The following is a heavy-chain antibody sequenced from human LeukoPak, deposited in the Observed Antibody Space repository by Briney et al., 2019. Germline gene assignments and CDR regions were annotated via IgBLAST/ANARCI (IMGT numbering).Heavy chain of an antibody. CDR2: ISAYNGNT. Sequence: ASVKVSCKASGYTFTSYGISWVRQAPGQGLEWMGWISAYNGNTNYAQKFQGRVTITADESTSTAYMELSSLRSVDTAVYYCARGYSSSSWVHGEFDPWGQGTLVTVSS. CDR3: ARGYSSSSWVHGEFDP. CDR1: GYTFTSYG. J-gene: IGHJ5*02. V-gene: IGHV1-18*01. D-gene: IGHD6-13*01.